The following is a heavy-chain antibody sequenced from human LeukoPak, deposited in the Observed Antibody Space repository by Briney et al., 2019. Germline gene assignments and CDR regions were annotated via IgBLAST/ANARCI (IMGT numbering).Heavy chain of an antibody. Sequence: GGSLRLSCEASGLTFSSYDMHWVRQTAGKGLEWVSSIGATGDTYYTDSVKGRFTISRENAKKSLYLQVSSLRVEDTAVYFCVLGAYWNDDKNAFHIWGPGTMVTVSS. V-gene: IGHV3-13*01. D-gene: IGHD1-1*01. CDR3: VLGAYWNDDKNAFHI. CDR2: IGATGDT. CDR1: GLTFSSYD. J-gene: IGHJ3*02.